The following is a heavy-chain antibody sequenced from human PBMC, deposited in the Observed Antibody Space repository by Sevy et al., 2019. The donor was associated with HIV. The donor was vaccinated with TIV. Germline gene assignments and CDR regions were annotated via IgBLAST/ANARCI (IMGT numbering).Heavy chain of an antibody. D-gene: IGHD5-12*01. J-gene: IGHJ4*02. CDR3: ARSYSGYEGHQYYFDY. Sequence: SETLSLTCTVSGGSISSYYWSWIRQPPGKGLEWIGYIYYSGSTNYNPSLKSRVTISVDTSKNQFSLKLSSVTAADTAVYYCARSYSGYEGHQYYFDYWGQGTLSPSPQ. V-gene: IGHV4-59*01. CDR1: GGSISSYY. CDR2: IYYSGST.